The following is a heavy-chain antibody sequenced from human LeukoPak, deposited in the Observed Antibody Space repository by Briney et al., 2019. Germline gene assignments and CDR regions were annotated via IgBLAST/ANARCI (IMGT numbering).Heavy chain of an antibody. V-gene: IGHV4-4*07. CDR2: IYTSGST. CDR3: ARNGLLRFLEPQDY. Sequence: PSETLSLTCTVSGGSISSYYWSWIRQPAGKGLEWIGRIYTSGSTYYNPPLKSRVTISVDTSKNQFSLRLSSVTAADTAVYYCARNGLLRFLEPQDYWGQGTLVTVSS. D-gene: IGHD3-3*01. CDR1: GGSISSYY. J-gene: IGHJ4*02.